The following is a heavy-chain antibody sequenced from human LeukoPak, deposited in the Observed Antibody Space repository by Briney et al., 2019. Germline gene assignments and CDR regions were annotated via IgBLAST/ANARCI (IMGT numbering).Heavy chain of an antibody. J-gene: IGHJ6*02. D-gene: IGHD6-6*01. Sequence: GGSLRLSCATSGFNFDRCTIHWVRQAPGKGLEWVSLAGWAGGTTFYSDSVRGRFTISRDNSKNTLYLQMNSLRAEDTAVYYCARGMGSSSSRSYYYGMDVWGQGTTVTVSS. V-gene: IGHV3-43*01. CDR2: AGWAGGTT. CDR1: GFNFDRCT. CDR3: ARGMGSSSSRSYYYGMDV.